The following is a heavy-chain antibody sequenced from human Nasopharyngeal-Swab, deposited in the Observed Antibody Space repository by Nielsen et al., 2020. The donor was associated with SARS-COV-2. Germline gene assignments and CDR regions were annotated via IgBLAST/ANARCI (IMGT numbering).Heavy chain of an antibody. D-gene: IGHD5-12*01. CDR1: GFTFSSYA. CDR3: AKDRDSGDDSDDYYHYYGMDV. CDR2: ISGSDYST. J-gene: IGHJ6*02. Sequence: GESLKISCAASGFTFSSYAISWVRQAPGKGLEWVSVISGSDYSTYYADSGKGRFTISRDNSKNTVNLQMNSLRAEDTAIYYCAKDRDSGDDSDDYYHYYGMDVWGQGTTVTVSS. V-gene: IGHV3-23*01.